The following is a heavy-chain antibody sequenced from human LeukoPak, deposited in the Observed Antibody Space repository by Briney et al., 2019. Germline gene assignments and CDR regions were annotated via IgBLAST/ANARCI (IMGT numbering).Heavy chain of an antibody. Sequence: PGRSLSLSCAASGFTFSSYGMHWVRQAPGKGLEWLAFISYDGSNKYYADSVKGRFTISRDNSKNTLYLQMNSLRAEDTAVYYCAKGVKDPLLWFGELFFGAFDSWGQGTMVTVSS. CDR2: ISYDGSNK. V-gene: IGHV3-30*18. J-gene: IGHJ3*02. D-gene: IGHD3-10*01. CDR3: AKGVKDPLLWFGELFFGAFDS. CDR1: GFTFSSYG.